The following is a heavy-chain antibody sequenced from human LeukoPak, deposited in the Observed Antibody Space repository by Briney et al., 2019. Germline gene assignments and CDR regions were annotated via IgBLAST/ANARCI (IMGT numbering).Heavy chain of an antibody. V-gene: IGHV3-74*01. J-gene: IGHJ4*02. CDR3: AKGAGYSYGTHY. Sequence: GGSLRLSCAASGFTFSSYWMHWVRQAPGKGLVWVSRINSDGSSTNYADSVKGRFTISRDNAKNTLYLQMNSLRAEDTAVYYCAKGAGYSYGTHYWGQGTLVTVSS. D-gene: IGHD5-18*01. CDR2: INSDGSST. CDR1: GFTFSSYW.